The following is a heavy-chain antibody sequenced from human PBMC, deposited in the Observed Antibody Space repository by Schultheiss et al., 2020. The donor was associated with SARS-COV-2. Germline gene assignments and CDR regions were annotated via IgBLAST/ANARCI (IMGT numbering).Heavy chain of an antibody. CDR3: ARYIAAHAFDI. V-gene: IGHV5-51*01. D-gene: IGHD6-13*01. CDR1: GYSFTSYW. Sequence: GEDKKRHCKGSGYSFTSYWIGWVRQMPGKGLEWMGIIYPGDSDTRYSPSFQGQVTISADKSISTAYLQWSSLKASDTAMYYCARYIAAHAFDIWGQGTMVTVSS. CDR2: IYPGDSDT. J-gene: IGHJ3*02.